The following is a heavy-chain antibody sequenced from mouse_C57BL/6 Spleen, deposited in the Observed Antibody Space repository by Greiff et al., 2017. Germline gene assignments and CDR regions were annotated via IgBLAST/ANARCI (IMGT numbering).Heavy chain of an antibody. Sequence: DVMLVESGGGLVQPGGSLSLSCAASGFTFTDYYMSWVRQPPGQALEWLGFIRNKANGYTTEYSASVKGRFTISRDNSQSILYSQMNALRPEDSATYYCARSHYYGSSPVAYWGQGTLVTVSA. CDR1: GFTFTDYY. V-gene: IGHV7-3*01. J-gene: IGHJ3*01. CDR3: ARSHYYGSSPVAY. CDR2: IRNKANGYTT. D-gene: IGHD1-1*01.